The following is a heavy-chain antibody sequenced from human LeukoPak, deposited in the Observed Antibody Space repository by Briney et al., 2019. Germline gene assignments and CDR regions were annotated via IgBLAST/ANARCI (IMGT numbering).Heavy chain of an antibody. Sequence: PGGSLRLSCAASGFTFSSYGMHWVRQAPGKGLEWVAVISYDGSNKYYADSVKGRFTISRDNSKDTLYLQMNSLRAEDTAVYYCAKDCPVDIVVVVAADYYFDYWGQGTLVTVSS. CDR2: ISYDGSNK. CDR3: AKDCPVDIVVVVAADYYFDY. J-gene: IGHJ4*02. D-gene: IGHD2-15*01. V-gene: IGHV3-30*18. CDR1: GFTFSSYG.